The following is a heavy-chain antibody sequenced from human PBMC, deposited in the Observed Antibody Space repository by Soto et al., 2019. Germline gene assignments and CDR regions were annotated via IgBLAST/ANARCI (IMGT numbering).Heavy chain of an antibody. CDR2: ISGSGGST. CDR3: AKVVTTQQLVRPCVDY. J-gene: IGHJ4*02. Sequence: PGGSLILSCAASGFTFSSYAMSWVRQAPGKGLEWVSAISGSGGSTYYADSVKGRFTISRDNSKNTLYLQMNSLRAEDTAVYYCAKVVTTQQLVRPCVDYWGQGTLVTVSS. V-gene: IGHV3-23*01. CDR1: GFTFSSYA. D-gene: IGHD6-13*01.